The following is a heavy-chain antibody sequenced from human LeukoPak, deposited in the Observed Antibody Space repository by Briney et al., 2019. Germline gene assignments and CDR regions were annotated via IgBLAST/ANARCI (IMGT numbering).Heavy chain of an antibody. J-gene: IGHJ4*02. D-gene: IGHD3-22*01. Sequence: PGRSLRLSCTASGFTFGDYAMSWVRQAPGRGLEWVANVNPGGNEKYYEGSVQGRFTISRDNAENSLSLQMNSLRAEDTAVYYCARLSNSGYYWLFDHWGQGTLVTVSS. CDR1: GFTFGDYA. V-gene: IGHV3-7*04. CDR2: VNPGGNEK. CDR3: ARLSNSGYYWLFDH.